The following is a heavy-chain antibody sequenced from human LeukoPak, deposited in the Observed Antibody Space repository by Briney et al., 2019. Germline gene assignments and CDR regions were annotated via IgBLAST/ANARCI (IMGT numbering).Heavy chain of an antibody. Sequence: GGSLRLSCAASGFTFSSYAMSWVRQAPGKGLEWFAAFSGSGGSTYYAATVKGRFTISTDNSKNTLYLQMNSMRTEETAVYYWAKDDLWSAHRADYWGQGTLVTVSS. D-gene: IGHD3-3*01. CDR1: GFTFSSYA. CDR3: AKDDLWSAHRADY. CDR2: FSGSGGST. V-gene: IGHV3-23*01. J-gene: IGHJ4*02.